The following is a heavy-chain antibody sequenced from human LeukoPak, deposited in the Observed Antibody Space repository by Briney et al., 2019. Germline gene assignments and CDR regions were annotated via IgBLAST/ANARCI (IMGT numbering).Heavy chain of an antibody. J-gene: IGHJ4*02. V-gene: IGHV3-23*01. Sequence: PGGSLRLSCAASGFTFSNYAMSWVRQAPGKGLEWVSVISGSGGNTYYADSVKGRFTISRDNSKNTLYLQMNSLRAEDTAVYYCAKDRGTYTNFWSGYANDYWGQGTLVTVSS. CDR3: AKDRGTYTNFWSGYANDY. D-gene: IGHD3-3*01. CDR1: GFTFSNYA. CDR2: ISGSGGNT.